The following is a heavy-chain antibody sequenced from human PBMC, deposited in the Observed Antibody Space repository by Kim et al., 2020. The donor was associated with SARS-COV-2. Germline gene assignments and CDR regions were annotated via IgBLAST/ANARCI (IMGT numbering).Heavy chain of an antibody. J-gene: IGHJ6*02. CDR2: IYYSGST. V-gene: IGHV4-61*01. Sequence: SETLSLTCTVSGGSVSSGSYYWSWIRQPPGKGLEWIGYIYYSGSTNYNPSLKSRVTISVDTSKNQFSLKLSSVTAADTAVYYCARDSGYSYYYYYGMDVWGQGTTVTVSS. CDR3: ARDSGYSYYYYYGMDV. D-gene: IGHD3-22*01. CDR1: GGSVSSGSYY.